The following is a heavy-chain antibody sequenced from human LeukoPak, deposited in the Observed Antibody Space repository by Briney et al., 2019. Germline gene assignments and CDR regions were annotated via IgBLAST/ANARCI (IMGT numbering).Heavy chain of an antibody. CDR3: AKDIYGDYGGLDY. V-gene: IGHV3-23*01. Sequence: PGESLKISCAASGFTFSNYAMNWVRQAPGEGLEWVSTIINSGGSTYYADSVKGRFTISRDSSKNTLYLQMNSLRDEDTAVYYCAKDIYGDYGGLDYWGQGTLVTVSS. D-gene: IGHD4-17*01. J-gene: IGHJ4*02. CDR1: GFTFSNYA. CDR2: IINSGGST.